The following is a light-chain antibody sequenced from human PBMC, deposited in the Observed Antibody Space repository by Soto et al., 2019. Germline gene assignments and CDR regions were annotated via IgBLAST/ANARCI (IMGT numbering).Light chain of an antibody. V-gene: IGKV1-5*03. CDR3: QQYSGLST. CDR2: KAS. J-gene: IGKJ1*01. Sequence: DIQMTQSPSTLPASVGDRVTITCRASQSVSSWLAWYQQRPGKAPKLLIYKASTLERGVPSRFSGSGSGTEFTLTISSLQPDDFATYYCQQYSGLSTFGQGTKVEIK. CDR1: QSVSSW.